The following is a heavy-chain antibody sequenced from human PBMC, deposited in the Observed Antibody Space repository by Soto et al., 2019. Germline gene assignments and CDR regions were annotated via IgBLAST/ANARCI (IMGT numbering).Heavy chain of an antibody. D-gene: IGHD3-10*01. V-gene: IGHV4-59*01. J-gene: IGHJ4*02. Sequence: QVQLQESGPGLVKPSETLSLTCTVSGGSISSYYWSWIRQPPGKGLEWIGYIYYSGSTNYNPSLKSRVTISVDTSKNQFSLKLSSVTAADTAVYYCARRAYGLDYWGQGTLVTVSS. CDR3: ARRAYGLDY. CDR2: IYYSGST. CDR1: GGSISSYY.